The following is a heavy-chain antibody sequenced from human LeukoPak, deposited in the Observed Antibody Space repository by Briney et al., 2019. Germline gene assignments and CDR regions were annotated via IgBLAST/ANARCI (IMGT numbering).Heavy chain of an antibody. D-gene: IGHD6-25*01. CDR2: IYQTGTT. CDR1: GGSINNVVYY. V-gene: IGHV4-39*01. CDR3: ARRRGSSSGGPFDY. Sequence: PSETLSLTCSVSGGSINNVVYYWDWIRQPPGKALEWIGDIYQTGTTYYNPSFESRVTISADTSNNQVSLKMSAVTAADTAVYYCARRRGSSSGGPFDYWGRGTLVIVSS. J-gene: IGHJ4*02.